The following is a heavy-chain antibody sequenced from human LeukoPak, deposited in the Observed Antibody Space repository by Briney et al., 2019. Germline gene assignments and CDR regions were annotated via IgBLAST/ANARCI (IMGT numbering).Heavy chain of an antibody. V-gene: IGHV1-2*02. CDR1: GYTFTGYY. CDR3: ARDLSGYCSGGSCYSES. J-gene: IGHJ4*02. Sequence: ASVKVSCKASGYTFTGYYMHWVRQVPGQGLEWMGWINPNSGGTNYAQKFQGRVTMTRDKSISTAYMELSRLRSDDTAVYYCARDLSGYCSGGSCYSESWGQGTLVTVSS. D-gene: IGHD2-15*01. CDR2: INPNSGGT.